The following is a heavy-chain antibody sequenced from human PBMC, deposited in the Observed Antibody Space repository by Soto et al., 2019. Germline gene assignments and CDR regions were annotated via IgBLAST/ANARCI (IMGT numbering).Heavy chain of an antibody. CDR2: ISAYNGNT. Sequence: QVQLVQSGAAVKKPGASVKVSCKASGYTFTSYGFSWVRQAPGQGLECMGWISAYNGNTNYAQKLQGRVTMTTDTSTSTAYMELRSLRSDDTAVYYCASYHLNSYYYGMDVWGQGTTVTVSS. J-gene: IGHJ6*02. V-gene: IGHV1-18*01. CDR1: GYTFTSYG. CDR3: ASYHLNSYYYGMDV.